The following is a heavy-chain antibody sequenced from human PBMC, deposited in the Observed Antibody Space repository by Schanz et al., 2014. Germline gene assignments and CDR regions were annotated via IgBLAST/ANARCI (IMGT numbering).Heavy chain of an antibody. CDR3: ARGGPAYYFDD. V-gene: IGHV3-66*01. CDR2: VHPGGST. J-gene: IGHJ4*02. CDR1: GFIVRSNY. Sequence: DVHLLESGGGLVQPGGSLRLSCAVSGFIVRSNYMTWVRQAPGKGLEWVSFVHPGGSTYYPDSVKGRFTISRDSSKNTLYLQMNSLRAEDTAVYYCARGGPAYYFDDWGQGTLVTVSS.